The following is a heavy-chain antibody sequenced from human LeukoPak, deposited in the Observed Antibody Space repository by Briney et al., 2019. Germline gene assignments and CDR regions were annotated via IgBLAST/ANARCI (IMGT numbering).Heavy chain of an antibody. CDR2: INHSGST. Sequence: SETLSLTCAVYGGSFSGYYWSWIRQPPGKGLEWIGEINHSGSTNYNPSPKSRVTISVDTSKNQFFLKLSSVTAADTAVYYCARTHYYGSGSYYNLRYYYGMDVWGKGTTVTVSS. CDR3: ARTHYYGSGSYYNLRYYYGMDV. V-gene: IGHV4-34*01. J-gene: IGHJ6*04. D-gene: IGHD3-10*01. CDR1: GGSFSGYY.